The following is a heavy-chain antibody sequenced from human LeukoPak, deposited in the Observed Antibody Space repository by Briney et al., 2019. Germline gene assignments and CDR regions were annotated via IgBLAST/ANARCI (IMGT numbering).Heavy chain of an antibody. CDR3: ASGIQPRLSWFFDL. CDR2: ISSPGSTT. D-gene: IGHD5-18*01. V-gene: IGHV3-11*01. Sequence: GGSLRLSCAASGFRFSDYYMSWIRQAPGKGLEWFSYISSPGSTTYYVDSVKGRFTISRDNAKNSLSLQMNSLRADDTAVYYCASGIQPRLSWFFDLWGRGPLVTVSS. CDR1: GFRFSDYY. J-gene: IGHJ2*01.